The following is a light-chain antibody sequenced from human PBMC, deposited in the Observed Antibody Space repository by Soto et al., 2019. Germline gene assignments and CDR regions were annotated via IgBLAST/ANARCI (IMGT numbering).Light chain of an antibody. CDR1: SSDVGLYDY. Sequence: QSALTQPASVSGSPGQSITTSCTGTSSDVGLYDYVSWYQQHPGKAPQLMIYAVSNRPSGVSNRFSGSKSGNTASLFISGLQAEDEADYYCSSYTSDSSYVFGSGTKVTVL. CDR3: SSYTSDSSYV. V-gene: IGLV2-14*01. J-gene: IGLJ1*01. CDR2: AVS.